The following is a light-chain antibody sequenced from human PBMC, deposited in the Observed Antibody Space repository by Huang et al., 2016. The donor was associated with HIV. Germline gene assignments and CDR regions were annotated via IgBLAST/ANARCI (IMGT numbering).Light chain of an antibody. J-gene: IGKJ1*01. CDR2: KGS. CDR1: QSLVHSDGNTY. Sequence: DVVMTQSPLSLPVTLGQPASISCRSSQSLVHSDGNTYLNWFQQRPGQSPRRLIYKGSNRDSGVPDRCSGSGSGTDFTLKISRVEAEDVGVYYCMQGTQWTFGQGTKVEIK. V-gene: IGKV2-30*02. CDR3: MQGTQWT.